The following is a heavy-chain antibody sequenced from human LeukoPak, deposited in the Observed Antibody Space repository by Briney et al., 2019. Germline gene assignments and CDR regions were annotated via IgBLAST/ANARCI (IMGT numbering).Heavy chain of an antibody. V-gene: IGHV4-61*02. CDR2: IYTSGST. D-gene: IGHD6-13*01. CDR3: ARLGIADDY. Sequence: SETLSLTCTVSGGSISSGSYYWSWIRQPAGKGLEWIGRIYTSGSTNYNPSLKSRVTISVDTSKNQFSLKLSSVTAAGTAVYYCARLGIADDYWGQGTLVTVPS. J-gene: IGHJ4*02. CDR1: GGSISSGSYY.